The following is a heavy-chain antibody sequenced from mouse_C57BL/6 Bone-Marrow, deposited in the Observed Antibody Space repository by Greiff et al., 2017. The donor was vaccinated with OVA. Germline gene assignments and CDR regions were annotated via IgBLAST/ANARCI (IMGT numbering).Heavy chain of an antibody. V-gene: IGHV10-1*01. CDR2: IRSKSNNYAT. Sequence: EVQLVESGGGLVQPKGSLKLSCATSGFSFNTYAMNWVRQAPGKGLEWVARIRSKSNNYATYYADSVKDRFTISREDSESMLYLQMNNLETEDTAMYYCVRYYYGSSSDAMDYWGQGTSVTVSS. J-gene: IGHJ4*01. CDR1: GFSFNTYA. D-gene: IGHD1-1*01. CDR3: VRYYYGSSSDAMDY.